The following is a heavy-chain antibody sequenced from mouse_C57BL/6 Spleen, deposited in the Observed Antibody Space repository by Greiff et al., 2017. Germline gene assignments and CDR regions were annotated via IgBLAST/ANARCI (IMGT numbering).Heavy chain of an antibody. D-gene: IGHD1-1*01. CDR2: IDPETGGT. CDR1: GYTFTDYE. V-gene: IGHV1-15*01. J-gene: IGHJ2*01. Sequence: VQLQQSGAELVRPGASVTLSCKASGYTFTDYEMHWVKQTPVHGLEWIGAIDPETGGTAYNQKFKGKAILTADKSSSTAYMELCSLTSEDSAVYYWTRMVLFTTVVATNFDYWGQGTTLTVAS. CDR3: TRMVLFTTVVATNFDY.